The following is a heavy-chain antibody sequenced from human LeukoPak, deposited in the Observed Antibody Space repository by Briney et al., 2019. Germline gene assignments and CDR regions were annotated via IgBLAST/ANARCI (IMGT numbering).Heavy chain of an antibody. CDR1: GFTFSSYS. Sequence: GGSLRLSCAASGFTFSSYSMYWVRQAPGKGLEWVSYISSSSSTIYYADSVKGRFTISRDNSKNTLSLQMNSLRAEDTAVYYCANEGYDGSGSYPDNWGQGTLVSVSS. CDR3: ANEGYDGSGSYPDN. V-gene: IGHV3-48*01. J-gene: IGHJ4*02. D-gene: IGHD3-10*01. CDR2: ISSSSSTI.